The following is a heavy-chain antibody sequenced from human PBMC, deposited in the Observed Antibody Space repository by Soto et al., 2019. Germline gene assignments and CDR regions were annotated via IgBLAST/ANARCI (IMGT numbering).Heavy chain of an antibody. Sequence: PGGSLRLSCAASGFTFSSYWMHWVRQAPGKGLVWVSRINSDGSSTSYADSVKGRFTISRDNAKNTLYLQMNSLRAEDTAVYYCARDALDRWQPYYYYGMDVWGQGTTVTVSS. CDR2: INSDGSST. V-gene: IGHV3-74*01. J-gene: IGHJ6*02. CDR1: GFTFSSYW. CDR3: ARDALDRWQPYYYYGMDV. D-gene: IGHD1-1*01.